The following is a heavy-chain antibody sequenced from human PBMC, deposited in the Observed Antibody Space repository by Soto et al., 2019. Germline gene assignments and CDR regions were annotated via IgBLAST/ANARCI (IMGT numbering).Heavy chain of an antibody. V-gene: IGHV1-58*02. Sequence: SVKVSCKASGFTFTSSAMQWVRQARGQRLEWIGWIVVGSGNTNYAQKFQERVNITRDMSTSTAYMEMSSLRSENTAVYYCARQSWNYPWFDPWGQGTLVTVSS. J-gene: IGHJ5*02. CDR2: IVVGSGNT. CDR3: ARQSWNYPWFDP. D-gene: IGHD1-7*01. CDR1: GFTFTSSA.